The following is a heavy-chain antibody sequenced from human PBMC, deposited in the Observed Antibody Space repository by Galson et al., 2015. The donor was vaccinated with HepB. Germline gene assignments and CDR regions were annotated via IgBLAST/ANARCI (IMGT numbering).Heavy chain of an antibody. CDR1: GFTFSSYS. CDR2: ISSSSSTI. V-gene: IGHV3-48*01. CDR3: ARDRYLSGYPFDY. Sequence: SLRLSCAASGFTFSSYSMNWVRQAPGKGLEWVSYISSSSSTIYYADSVKGRFTISRDNAKNSLYLQMNSLRAEDTAVYYCARDRYLSGYPFDYWGQGTLVTVSS. J-gene: IGHJ4*02. D-gene: IGHD3-22*01.